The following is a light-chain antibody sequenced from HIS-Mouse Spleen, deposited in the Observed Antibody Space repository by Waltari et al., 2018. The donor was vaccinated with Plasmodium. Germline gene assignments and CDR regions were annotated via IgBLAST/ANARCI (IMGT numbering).Light chain of an antibody. Sequence: DIQMTQSPSSLSASVGNRVPINCRASQSISSYLNWYQQKPGKAPKLLIYAASSLQSGVPSRFSGSGSGTDFTLTISSLQPEDFATYYCQQNYNTWTFGQGTKVEIK. CDR3: QQNYNTWT. CDR2: AAS. V-gene: IGKV1-39*01. CDR1: QSISSY. J-gene: IGKJ1*01.